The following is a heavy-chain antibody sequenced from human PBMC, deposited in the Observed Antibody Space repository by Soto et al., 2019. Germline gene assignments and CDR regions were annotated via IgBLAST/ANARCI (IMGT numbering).Heavy chain of an antibody. Sequence: EVQVVESGGDLVKPGGSLRLSCEASGVTFSNAWMSWVRQAPGKGLEWVGRIKTNADGGTTDYAAPVKGRFTISRDDLRTTVYLQMSSLRTEDTAVYYCTTDRATVSTGFDYWGQGTLVTVSS. CDR1: GVTFSNAW. V-gene: IGHV3-15*01. J-gene: IGHJ4*02. D-gene: IGHD4-17*01. CDR3: TTDRATVSTGFDY. CDR2: IKTNADGGTT.